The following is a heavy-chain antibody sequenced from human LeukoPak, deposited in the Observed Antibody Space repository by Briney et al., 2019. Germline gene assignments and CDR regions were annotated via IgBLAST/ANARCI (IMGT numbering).Heavy chain of an antibody. J-gene: IGHJ4*02. CDR1: GYSFSTYW. V-gene: IGHV5-51*01. CDR2: IYPGDSDT. Sequence: GESLKISCKGSGYSFSTYWLAWVRQMPGKGLEWMGIIYPGDSDTRYSPSFQGQVTISADKSISTAYLQWSSLKASDTAMYYCARRAVDLYYFDYWGQGTLVTVSS. CDR3: ARRAVDLYYFDY.